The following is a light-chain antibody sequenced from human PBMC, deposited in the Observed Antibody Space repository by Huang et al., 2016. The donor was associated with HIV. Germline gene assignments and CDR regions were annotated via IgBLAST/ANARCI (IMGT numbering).Light chain of an antibody. CDR3: QQYNNWPRT. J-gene: IGKJ2*01. CDR1: QGVSSN. CDR2: GAS. Sequence: VMTQSPDTLSVSPGERAPLSCRASQGVSSNLATYQQKPGQAPRLLIYGASTRVTGIPARFSGSGSETDFTLTISSLQSEDSAVYYCQQYNNWPRTFGQGTKLEIK. V-gene: IGKV3-15*01.